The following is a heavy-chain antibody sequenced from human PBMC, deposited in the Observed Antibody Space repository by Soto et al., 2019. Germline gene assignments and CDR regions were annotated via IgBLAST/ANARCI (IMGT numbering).Heavy chain of an antibody. Sequence: TLSLTCPVSGGSITTGGYYWSWIRQLPGKGLEWIGHRYYSESTYYNPSLKSRVSISLDTSKNQFSLKLSFVTAADTAMYYXARTKCIGGSCYSWSLDYWGQGTPATVSS. CDR1: GGSITTGGYY. CDR3: ARTKCIGGSCYSWSLDY. J-gene: IGHJ4*02. V-gene: IGHV4-31*03. D-gene: IGHD2-15*01. CDR2: RYYSEST.